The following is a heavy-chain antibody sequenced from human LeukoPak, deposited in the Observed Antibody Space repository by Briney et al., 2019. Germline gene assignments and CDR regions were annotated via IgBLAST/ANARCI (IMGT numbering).Heavy chain of an antibody. CDR2: IYTSGST. J-gene: IGHJ4*02. Sequence: SETLSLTCTVSGGSISSGSYYWSWIRQPAGKGLEWTGRIYTSGSTNYNPSLKSRVTISVDTSKNQFSLKLSSVTAADTAVYYCARGIQLWFLNSYYFDYWGQGTLVTVSS. CDR3: ARGIQLWFLNSYYFDY. D-gene: IGHD5-18*01. V-gene: IGHV4-61*02. CDR1: GGSISSGSYY.